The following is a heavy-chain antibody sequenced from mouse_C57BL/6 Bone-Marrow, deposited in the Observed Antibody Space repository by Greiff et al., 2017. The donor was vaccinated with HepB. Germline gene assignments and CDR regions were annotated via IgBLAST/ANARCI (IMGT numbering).Heavy chain of an antibody. Sequence: QVQLQQPGAELVMPGASVKLSCKASGYTFTSYWMHWVKQRPGQGLEWIGEIDPSDSYTNYNQKFKGKSTLTVDKSSSTAYRQLSSLTSEDSAVYYCARCYDYDGYYFDYWGQGTTLTVSS. D-gene: IGHD2-4*01. CDR3: ARCYDYDGYYFDY. CDR2: IDPSDSYT. J-gene: IGHJ2*01. CDR1: GYTFTSYW. V-gene: IGHV1-69*01.